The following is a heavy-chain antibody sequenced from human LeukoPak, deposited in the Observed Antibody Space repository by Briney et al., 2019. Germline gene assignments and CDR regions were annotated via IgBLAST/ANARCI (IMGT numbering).Heavy chain of an antibody. Sequence: PGGSLRLSCAASGFTFSSYAMSWVRQAPGKGLEWVSSISGSGGNTFYADSVKGRFTISRDNSKNTLYLQMNSLRDEDTAVYFCARDKAFDIWGQGTMVTVSS. CDR2: ISGSGGNT. J-gene: IGHJ3*02. CDR3: ARDKAFDI. V-gene: IGHV3-23*01. CDR1: GFTFSSYA.